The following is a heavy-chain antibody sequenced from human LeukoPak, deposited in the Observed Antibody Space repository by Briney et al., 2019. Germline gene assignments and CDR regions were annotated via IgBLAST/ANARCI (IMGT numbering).Heavy chain of an antibody. V-gene: IGHV1-2*02. Sequence: ASVKVSCKASGYTFTGYYMHWVRQAPGQGLEWMGWINPNSGGTNYAQKFQGRVTMTRDTSISTAYMEPSRLRSDDTAVYYCASLTDYGGNAYFDYWGQGTLVTVSS. CDR1: GYTFTGYY. CDR3: ASLTDYGGNAYFDY. J-gene: IGHJ4*02. D-gene: IGHD4-23*01. CDR2: INPNSGGT.